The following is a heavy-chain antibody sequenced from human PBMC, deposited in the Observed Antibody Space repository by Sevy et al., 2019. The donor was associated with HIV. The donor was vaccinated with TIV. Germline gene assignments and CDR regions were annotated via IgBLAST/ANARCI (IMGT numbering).Heavy chain of an antibody. V-gene: IGHV3-7*01. CDR3: ASYGGSAAFDL. J-gene: IGHJ3*01. Sequence: GGSLRLSCAASGLTFSNYWMAWVRQAPGKGLQWVANIKEDGSEKYYVDSVKGRFTISRDNAKSSLNLQMNSLRADYTAVYYCASYGGSAAFDLWGQGTMVTVSS. D-gene: IGHD2-15*01. CDR1: GLTFSNYW. CDR2: IKEDGSEK.